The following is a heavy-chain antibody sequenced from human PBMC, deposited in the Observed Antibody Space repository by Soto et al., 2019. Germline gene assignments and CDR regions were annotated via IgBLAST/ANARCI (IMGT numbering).Heavy chain of an antibody. CDR1: GGSFSGYY. V-gene: IGHV4-34*01. D-gene: IGHD3-22*01. J-gene: IGHJ4*02. Sequence: ETLPLSWAVDGGSFSGYYWCWIRQPPGKGLEWIGEINHSGSTNYNPSLKSRVTISVDTSKNHFSLQLSSVTAADTAVYYCARGWDYYDPLDYWGQGTLVTVSS. CDR3: ARGWDYYDPLDY. CDR2: INHSGST.